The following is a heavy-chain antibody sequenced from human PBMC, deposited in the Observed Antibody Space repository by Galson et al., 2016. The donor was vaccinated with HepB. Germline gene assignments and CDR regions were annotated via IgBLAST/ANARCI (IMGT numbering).Heavy chain of an antibody. CDR3: ARDQGNYYYYGMDV. J-gene: IGHJ6*02. V-gene: IGHV3-53*01. CDR1: EFTVSSNY. Sequence: SLRLSCAASEFTVSSNYMSWVRQAPGKGLEWVSVIYSGGTTYYADSVKGRFTISRDNSKNTLYLPMNSLRAEDTAVYYCARDQGNYYYYGMDVWGQGTTVTVSS. CDR2: IYSGGTT.